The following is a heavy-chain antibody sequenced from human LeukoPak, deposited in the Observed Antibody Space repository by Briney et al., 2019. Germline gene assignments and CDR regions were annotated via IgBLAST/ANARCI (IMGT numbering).Heavy chain of an antibody. CDR1: SGSISSYY. CDR2: IYTSGST. J-gene: IGHJ3*02. D-gene: IGHD3-10*01. V-gene: IGHV4-4*07. Sequence: SETLSLTCTVSSGSISSYYWSWIRQPAGKGLEWIGRIYTSGSTNYNPSLKSRVTMSVDTSKNQFSLKLSSVTAADTAVYYCARDGSRSAAGAFDIWGQGTMVTVSS. CDR3: ARDGSRSAAGAFDI.